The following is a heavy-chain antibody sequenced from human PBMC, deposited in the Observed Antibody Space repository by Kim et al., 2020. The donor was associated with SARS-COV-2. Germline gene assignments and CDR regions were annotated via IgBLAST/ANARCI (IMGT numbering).Heavy chain of an antibody. Sequence: GGSLRLSCAASGFTFTTYNMNWVRQAPGKGLEWISYISVTDAIYYADSVKGRFTISRDYAKNSLDLQMNSLRDEDTAVYYCARDWNWGIEVWGQGTLVTVSS. D-gene: IGHD7-27*01. V-gene: IGHV3-48*02. CDR2: ISVTDAI. J-gene: IGHJ4*02. CDR1: GFTFTTYN. CDR3: ARDWNWGIEV.